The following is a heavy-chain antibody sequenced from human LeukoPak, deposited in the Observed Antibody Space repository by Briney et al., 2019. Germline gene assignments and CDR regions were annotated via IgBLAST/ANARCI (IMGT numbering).Heavy chain of an antibody. CDR3: ARVPGCGTHSSGWYDCVYFDT. CDR1: GYTFTSYY. J-gene: IGHJ4*02. D-gene: IGHD6-19*01. CDR2: LNPNGGGFT. Sequence: ASVQVSCKASGYTFTSYYMHWVRQAPGRGLEWVGILNPNGGGFTMYAQHFQGRVTMTRDISTYTVYMELTSLRSEDTAVYFCARVPGCGTHSSGWYDCVYFDTWGQGTLVTVSS. V-gene: IGHV1-46*01.